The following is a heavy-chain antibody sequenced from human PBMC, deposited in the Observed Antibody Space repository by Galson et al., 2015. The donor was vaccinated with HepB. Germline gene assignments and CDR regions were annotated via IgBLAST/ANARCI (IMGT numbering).Heavy chain of an antibody. Sequence: SVKVSCKASGYTFTNYGFSWVRQAPGQGLEWMGWISAHNGKTNSSQKFQGRVTMTTDTSTNTAHMELRSLRSDDTAVFYCARDGHYYANSGYLDYWGQGTLVTVPS. D-gene: IGHD3-22*01. CDR3: ARDGHYYANSGYLDY. CDR2: ISAHNGKT. V-gene: IGHV1-18*04. CDR1: GYTFTNYG. J-gene: IGHJ4*02.